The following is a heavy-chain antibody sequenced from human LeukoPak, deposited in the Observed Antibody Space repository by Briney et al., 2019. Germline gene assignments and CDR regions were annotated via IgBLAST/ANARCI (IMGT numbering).Heavy chain of an antibody. V-gene: IGHV3-74*01. Sequence: GGSLRLSCAASGFTFSSYWMHWVRQAPGKGLVWVSRINSDGSSTSYADSVKGRFTISRDNAKNTLYLQMNSLRAEDTAVYYRARQNWKDAFDIWGEGTMVTVSS. D-gene: IGHD1-1*01. J-gene: IGHJ3*02. CDR1: GFTFSSYW. CDR2: INSDGSST. CDR3: ARQNWKDAFDI.